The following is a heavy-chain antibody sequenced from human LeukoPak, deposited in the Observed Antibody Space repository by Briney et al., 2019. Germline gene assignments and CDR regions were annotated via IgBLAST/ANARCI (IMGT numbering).Heavy chain of an antibody. CDR1: GYTFTVYY. Sequence: ASVTVSCTASGYTFTVYYMHWVRQAPGQGLEWMGWINPNSGGTNYAQKFQGRVTMTRDTSISTAYMELSRLRSDDTAVYYCARPYYDYVWGSYRFDYWGQGTLVTVSS. J-gene: IGHJ4*02. CDR2: INPNSGGT. CDR3: ARPYYDYVWGSYRFDY. V-gene: IGHV1-2*02. D-gene: IGHD3-16*02.